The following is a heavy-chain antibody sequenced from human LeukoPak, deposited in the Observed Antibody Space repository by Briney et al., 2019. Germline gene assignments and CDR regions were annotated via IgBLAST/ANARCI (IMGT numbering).Heavy chain of an antibody. D-gene: IGHD1-26*01. J-gene: IGHJ5*02. Sequence: SQTLSLTCDISGDSVSSNSAVWTWIRQSPSRGLEWLGTTLYRSKWYTYYAASLRSRIIINADASENQFSLQLDSMTPEDTGVYYCVGENIAGVPRGNWFDPWGQGTLVLVSS. CDR3: VGENIAGVPRGNWFDP. CDR1: GDSVSSNSAV. CDR2: TLYRSKWYT. V-gene: IGHV6-1*01.